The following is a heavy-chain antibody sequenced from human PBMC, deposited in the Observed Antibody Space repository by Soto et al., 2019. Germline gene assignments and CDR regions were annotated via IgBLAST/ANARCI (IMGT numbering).Heavy chain of an antibody. Sequence: PGGSLRLSCVASGFTFSTHAMSWVRQAPGKGLGWVSTFSGSGGNIYYAESVKGRLTIARDDSKNTLYLHMNSLRVEDTAVYYCAKDPPWTVGPLAMDVWGQGTTVTVSS. D-gene: IGHD3-3*01. J-gene: IGHJ6*02. CDR3: AKDPPWTVGPLAMDV. CDR2: FSGSGGNI. V-gene: IGHV3-23*01. CDR1: GFTFSTHA.